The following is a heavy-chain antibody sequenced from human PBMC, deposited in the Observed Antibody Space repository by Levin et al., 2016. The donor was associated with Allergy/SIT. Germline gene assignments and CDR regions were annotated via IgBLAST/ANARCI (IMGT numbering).Heavy chain of an antibody. CDR3: ARASWELLDFDY. J-gene: IGHJ4*02. CDR2: INHSGST. D-gene: IGHD1-7*01. CDR1: GGSFSGYY. V-gene: IGHV4-34*01. Sequence: SETLSLTCAVYGGSFSGYYWSWIRQPPGKGLEWIGEINHSGSTNYNPSLKSRVTISVDTSKNQFSLKLSSVTAADTAVYYCARASWELLDFDYWGQGTLVTVSS.